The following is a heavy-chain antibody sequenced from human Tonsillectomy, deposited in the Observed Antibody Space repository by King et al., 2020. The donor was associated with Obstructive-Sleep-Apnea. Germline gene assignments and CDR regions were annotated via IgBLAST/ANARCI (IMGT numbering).Heavy chain of an antibody. CDR3: AKDYGDLTGLDP. V-gene: IGHV4-38-2*02. Sequence: HVQLQESGPGLGKPSETLSLTCAVSGYSISTGYYLGGIQQPPGKGLEGIGSIFHTGNTYYNPSLKSLVTISVDTTRNQFSLKLSSVTAADTAVYYCAKDYGDLTGLDPWGQGTLVTVSS. CDR2: IFHTGNT. J-gene: IGHJ5*02. CDR1: GYSISTGYY. D-gene: IGHD4-17*01.